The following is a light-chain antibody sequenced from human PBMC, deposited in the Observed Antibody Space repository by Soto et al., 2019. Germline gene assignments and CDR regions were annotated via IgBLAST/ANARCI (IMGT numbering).Light chain of an antibody. CDR1: HDIKKY. Sequence: DIQMTQSPSSLSASVGGRVTITCQASHDIKKYLNWYQEKPGKAPKLLIYDASNLQTGVPSRFSGSGSGTHFTFTISSLQPEDIATYYCQRYDSLPPTFGQGTRLDIK. J-gene: IGKJ5*01. V-gene: IGKV1-33*01. CDR3: QRYDSLPPT. CDR2: DAS.